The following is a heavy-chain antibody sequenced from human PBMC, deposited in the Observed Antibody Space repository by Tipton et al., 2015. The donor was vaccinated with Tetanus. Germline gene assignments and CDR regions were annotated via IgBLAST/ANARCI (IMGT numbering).Heavy chain of an antibody. D-gene: IGHD5-18*01. CDR3: ARGAAMVTFDY. CDR1: GGSFSGYY. J-gene: IGHJ4*02. V-gene: IGHV4-34*01. Sequence: LRLSCAVYGGSFSGYYWSWIRQPPGKGLEWIGEINHSGSTNYNPSLKSRVTISVDTSKNQFSLKLSSVTAADTAVYYCARGAAMVTFDYWGQGTLVTVSS. CDR2: INHSGST.